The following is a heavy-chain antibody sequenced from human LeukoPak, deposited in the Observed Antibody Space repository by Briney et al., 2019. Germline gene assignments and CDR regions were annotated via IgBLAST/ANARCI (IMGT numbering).Heavy chain of an antibody. Sequence: SETLSLTCAVSGYAISSGYYWGWIRQPPGKGLEWIGSIYHSGSTYYNPSLKSRVTISVDTSKNQFSLKLSSVTAADTAVYYCARLPQYCSSTSCSLYYFDYWGQGTLVTVSS. CDR3: ARLPQYCSSTSCSLYYFDY. D-gene: IGHD2-2*01. J-gene: IGHJ4*02. CDR1: GYAISSGYY. V-gene: IGHV4-38-2*01. CDR2: IYHSGST.